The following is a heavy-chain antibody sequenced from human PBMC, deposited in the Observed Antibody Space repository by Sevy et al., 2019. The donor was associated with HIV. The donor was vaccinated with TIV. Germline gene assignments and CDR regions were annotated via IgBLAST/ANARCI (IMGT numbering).Heavy chain of an antibody. J-gene: IGHJ4*02. Sequence: VSVKVSCKVSGYTLSKLSMHWVRQAPGKGLEWMGGFHEDGESMYAQKSQGRVTMTEDTSTDTAYMELSSLRSEDTAVYYCATDIVVGRDYWGQGTLVTVSS. CDR3: ATDIVVGRDY. V-gene: IGHV1-24*01. CDR2: FHEDGES. CDR1: GYTLSKLS. D-gene: IGHD2-2*01.